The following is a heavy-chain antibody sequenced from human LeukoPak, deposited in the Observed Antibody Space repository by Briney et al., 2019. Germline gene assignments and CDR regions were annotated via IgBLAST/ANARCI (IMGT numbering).Heavy chain of an antibody. CDR1: GGTFSSYA. Sequence: SVKGSCKASGGTFSSYAISWVRQAPGQGLEWMGGIIPIFGTANYAQKFQGRVTITADESTSTAYMELSSLRSEDTAVYYCARGRDTYYDFWSGYNSWFDPWGQGTLVTVSS. CDR3: ARGRDTYYDFWSGYNSWFDP. V-gene: IGHV1-69*13. J-gene: IGHJ5*02. D-gene: IGHD3-3*01. CDR2: IIPIFGTA.